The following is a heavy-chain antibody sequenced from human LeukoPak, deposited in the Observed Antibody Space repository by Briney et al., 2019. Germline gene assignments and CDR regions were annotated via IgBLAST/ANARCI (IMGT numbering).Heavy chain of an antibody. Sequence: PSETLSLTCAVYGGSFSGYYWSWIRQPPGKGLEWIGEINHSGSTNYNPSLKSRVTISVDTSKNQFSLKLSSVTAADTAVYYCAKDDGVVASYWGQGTLVTVSS. CDR1: GGSFSGYY. J-gene: IGHJ4*02. CDR3: AKDDGVVASY. CDR2: INHSGST. V-gene: IGHV4-34*01. D-gene: IGHD2-2*01.